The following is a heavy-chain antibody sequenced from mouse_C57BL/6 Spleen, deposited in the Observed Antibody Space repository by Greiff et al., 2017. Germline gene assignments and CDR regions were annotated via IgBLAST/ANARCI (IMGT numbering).Heavy chain of an antibody. V-gene: IGHV5-4*01. J-gene: IGHJ4*01. CDR1: GFTFSSYA. CDR3: ARDRGAMDY. Sequence: EVKLVESGGGLVKPGGSLKLSCAASGFTFSSYAMSWVRQTPEKRLEWVATISDGGSYTYYPDNVKGRFTISRDNAKNNLYLQMSHLQSEDTAMYYCARDRGAMDYWGQGTSVTVSS. CDR2: ISDGGSYT.